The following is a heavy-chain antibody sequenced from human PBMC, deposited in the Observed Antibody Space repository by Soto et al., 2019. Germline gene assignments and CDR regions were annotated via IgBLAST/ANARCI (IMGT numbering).Heavy chain of an antibody. CDR2: IFSNDEK. Sequence: QVTVKEYGPVLVKPTETLTLTCTVSGFSLSNAGLGVSWIRQPPGKALEWLAHIFSNDEKSYSTSLKSRLTIPKDTSKSQVVLTMTNMDPVDTATYYCASTYSTSWYCFDPWGQGTLGTVSS. CDR3: ASTYSTSWYCFDP. V-gene: IGHV2-26*04. J-gene: IGHJ5*02. CDR1: GFSLSNAGLG. D-gene: IGHD6-13*01.